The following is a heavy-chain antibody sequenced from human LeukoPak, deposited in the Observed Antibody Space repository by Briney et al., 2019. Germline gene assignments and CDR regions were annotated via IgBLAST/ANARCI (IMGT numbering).Heavy chain of an antibody. CDR1: GYTFTSYA. CDR2: ISGYNGNT. Sequence: VASVKVSCKASGYTFTSYAISWVRQAPGQGLEWMGWISGYNGNTKYAHKVQGRVTMTTDTSTGTAYMELRSLRSDDTAVYYCARAYSYGSDYYYGMDVWGQGTTVTVSS. D-gene: IGHD5-18*01. V-gene: IGHV1-18*01. J-gene: IGHJ6*02. CDR3: ARAYSYGSDYYYGMDV.